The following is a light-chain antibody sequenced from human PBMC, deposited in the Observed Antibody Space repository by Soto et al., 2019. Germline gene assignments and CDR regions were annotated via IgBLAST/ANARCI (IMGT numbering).Light chain of an antibody. Sequence: VLSKSLGTLSLSPGESATLSCRASQTVSITYLTWYQQKPGQAPRLLIFGASKRATGIPDRFSGCGSGRDFTLTISRLEPEDFAVYYCQLYVTLLTTFGQGTKVDI. V-gene: IGKV3-20*01. CDR1: QTVSITY. J-gene: IGKJ1*01. CDR2: GAS. CDR3: QLYVTLLTT.